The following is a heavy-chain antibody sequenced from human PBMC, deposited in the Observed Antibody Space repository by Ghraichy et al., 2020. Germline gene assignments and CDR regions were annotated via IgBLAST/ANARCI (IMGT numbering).Heavy chain of an antibody. J-gene: IGHJ6*02. CDR3: AGTVDTAMENYYYGMDV. CDR2: IYYSGST. CDR1: GGSISSYY. V-gene: IGHV4-59*01. Sequence: LSLTCTVSGGSISSYYWSWIRQPPGKGLEWIGYIYYSGSTNYNPSLKSRVTISVDTSKNQFSLKLSSVTAADTAVYYCAGTVDTAMENYYYGMDVWGQGTTVTVSS. D-gene: IGHD5-18*01.